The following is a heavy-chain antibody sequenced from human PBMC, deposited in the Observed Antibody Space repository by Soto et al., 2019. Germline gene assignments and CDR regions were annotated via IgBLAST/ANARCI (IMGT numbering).Heavy chain of an antibody. J-gene: IGHJ4*02. CDR3: ARSTYGSGDANDF. D-gene: IGHD3-10*01. Sequence: EVQLMESGGGLVQPGGSLRLSCVASEFIFSSHWMHWVRQAPGKGLTWVSRINTDGTYIEYADSVKGRFTISRDNAENTLYLQMSSLRVEDTAVYYCARSTYGSGDANDFWGKGTLVIVSS. CDR1: EFIFSSHW. CDR2: INTDGTYI. V-gene: IGHV3-74*01.